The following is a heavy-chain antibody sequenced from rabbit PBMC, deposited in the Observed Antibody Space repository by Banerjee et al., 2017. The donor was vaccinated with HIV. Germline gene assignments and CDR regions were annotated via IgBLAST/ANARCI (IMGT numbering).Heavy chain of an antibody. D-gene: IGHD8-1*01. CDR3: ARDTGSSFSTYGMDL. CDR1: GFSFSDRDV. V-gene: IGHV1S45*01. Sequence: QEQLVESGGGLVQPEGSLTLTCKASGFSFSDRDVMCWVRQAPGKGLEWIACINAATGKPVYATWASGRFTISKTSSTTVTLQMTSLTVADTATYFCARDTGSSFSTYGMDLRGPGTLVTVS. J-gene: IGHJ6*01. CDR2: INAATGKP.